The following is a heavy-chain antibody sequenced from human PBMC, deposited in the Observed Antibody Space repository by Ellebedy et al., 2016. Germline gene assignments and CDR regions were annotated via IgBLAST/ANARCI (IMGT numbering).Heavy chain of an antibody. D-gene: IGHD3-10*01. CDR2: INPGGGGT. J-gene: IGHJ3*02. Sequence: ASVKVSCXASGYTFTTYYMHWVRQAPGQGLEWMGIINPGGGGTSYAQKFQGRVTMTRDTSTSTVYMELSGLRSEDTAVYYCARALFGDSIDIWGQGTMVTVSS. CDR3: ARALFGDSIDI. V-gene: IGHV1-46*01. CDR1: GYTFTTYY.